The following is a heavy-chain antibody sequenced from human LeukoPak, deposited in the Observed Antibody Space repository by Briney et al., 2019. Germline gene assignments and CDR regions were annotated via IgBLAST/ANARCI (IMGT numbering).Heavy chain of an antibody. CDR3: ARHTSSDY. V-gene: IGHV3-7*01. CDR2: IKEDGSEK. CDR1: GFTFSDYW. J-gene: IGHJ4*02. Sequence: GGSLRLSCAASGFTFSDYWMTWVRQAPGKGLEWVANIKEDGSEKYYVDSVKGRFTISRDNTKNSLLLQMSSLRAEDTAIYYCARHTSSDYWGQGTLVTVSS.